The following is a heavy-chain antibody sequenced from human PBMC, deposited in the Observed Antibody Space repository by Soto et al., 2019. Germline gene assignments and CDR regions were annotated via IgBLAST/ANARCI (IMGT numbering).Heavy chain of an antibody. CDR2: ISSSGSTI. CDR3: ARGIGVPDAFDI. Sequence: EVQLVESGGGLVQPGGSLRLSCAASGFTFSSYEMNWVRQAPGKGLEWVSYISSSGSTIYYADYVKGRFTISRDNAKNSLYMQMNSLRAEDTAVYYCARGIGVPDAFDIWGQGTMVTVSS. CDR1: GFTFSSYE. D-gene: IGHD2-8*01. J-gene: IGHJ3*02. V-gene: IGHV3-48*03.